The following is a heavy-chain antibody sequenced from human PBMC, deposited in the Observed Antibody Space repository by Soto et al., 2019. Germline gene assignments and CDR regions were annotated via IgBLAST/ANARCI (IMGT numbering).Heavy chain of an antibody. D-gene: IGHD2-15*01. Sequence: VQLVESGGGLIQPGGSLRLSCAASGFTVSSNYMSWVRQAPGKGLEWVSVIYSGGSTYYADSVKGRFTISRDNSKNTLYLQMNSLRAEDTAVYYCARQGLVARGYFDYWGQGTLVTVSS. V-gene: IGHV3-53*01. J-gene: IGHJ4*02. CDR2: IYSGGST. CDR1: GFTVSSNY. CDR3: ARQGLVARGYFDY.